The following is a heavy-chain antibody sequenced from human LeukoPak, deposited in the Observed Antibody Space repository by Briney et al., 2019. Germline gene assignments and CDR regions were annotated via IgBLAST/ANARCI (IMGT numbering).Heavy chain of an antibody. V-gene: IGHV4-59*01. J-gene: IGHJ2*01. Sequence: SETLSLTCSVYGGSISNYYWSWIPQPPGKGLEWIGYIYYSGSTNYNPSLKSRVTISVDTSNNQFSLKLSSVTAADTAVYYCARGSWYFDLWGRGTLVTVSS. CDR1: GGSISNYY. CDR3: ARGSWYFDL. CDR2: IYYSGST.